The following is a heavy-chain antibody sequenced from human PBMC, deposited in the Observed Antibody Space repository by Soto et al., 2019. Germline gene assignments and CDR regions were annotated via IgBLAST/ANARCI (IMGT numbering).Heavy chain of an antibody. V-gene: IGHV1-46*01. D-gene: IGHD1-1*01. Sequence: SSVKVSCKPSGYTFSNYYIHWVRQAPGQGLEWMGIINPSGGSTSYAQKFQGRVTLTRDTSTSTVYMELRSLRSEDTAVYYCARSWNDLGDYLRVYDYWGQGTLVTVSS. CDR3: ARSWNDLGDYLRVYDY. CDR1: GYTFSNYY. J-gene: IGHJ4*02. CDR2: INPSGGST.